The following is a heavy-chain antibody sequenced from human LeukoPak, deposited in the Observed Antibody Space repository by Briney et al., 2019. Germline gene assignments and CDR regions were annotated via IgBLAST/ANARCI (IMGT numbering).Heavy chain of an antibody. J-gene: IGHJ4*02. CDR1: GFTVSSHY. CDR2: IYSGGST. CDR3: AREVGSGSSF. Sequence: GGSLRLSCTASGFTVSSHYMSWVRQAPGKGLEWVSIIYSGGSTYYADSVTGRFTISRDNSKNTLYLQMNSLRAEDTAVYYCAREVGSGSSFWGQGTLVTVSS. V-gene: IGHV3-53*01. D-gene: IGHD3-10*01.